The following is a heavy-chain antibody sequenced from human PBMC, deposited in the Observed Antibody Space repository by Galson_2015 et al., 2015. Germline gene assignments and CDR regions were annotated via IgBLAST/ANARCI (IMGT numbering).Heavy chain of an antibody. V-gene: IGHV1-18*01. J-gene: IGHJ6*02. D-gene: IGHD2-2*01. CDR3: ASSTSNLHYYGMDV. CDR1: GYTFTSYG. CDR2: ISAYNGNT. Sequence: SVKVSCKASGYTFTSYGISWVRQAPGQGLEWMGWISAYNGNTNYAQKLQGRVTMTTDTSTSTAYMELRSLRSDDTAVYYCASSTSNLHYYGMDVWGQGTTVTVSS.